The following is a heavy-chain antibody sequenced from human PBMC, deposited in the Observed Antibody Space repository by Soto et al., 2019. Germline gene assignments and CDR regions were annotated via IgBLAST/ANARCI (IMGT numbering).Heavy chain of an antibody. D-gene: IGHD2-2*01. V-gene: IGHV1-69*13. Sequence: SVKVSCKASGGTFSSYAISWVRQAPGQGLEWMGGIIPIFGTANYAQKFQGRVTITADESTSTAYMELSSLRSEDTAVYYCEYQLIGYYYGMDVWGQGTRVTVSS. CDR3: EYQLIGYYYGMDV. CDR2: IIPIFGTA. CDR1: GGTFSSYA. J-gene: IGHJ6*02.